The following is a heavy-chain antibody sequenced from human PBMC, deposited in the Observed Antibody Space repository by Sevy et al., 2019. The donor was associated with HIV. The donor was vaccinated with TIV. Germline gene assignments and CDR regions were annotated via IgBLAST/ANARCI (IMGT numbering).Heavy chain of an antibody. D-gene: IGHD3-22*01. CDR1: GFSFSIYW. CDR3: AKDLYYDNSLFDY. CDR2: MKQDGSEE. V-gene: IGHV3-7*03. J-gene: IGHJ4*02. Sequence: GGSLRLSCAASGFSFSIYWMSWVRQAPGKGLEWVATMKQDGSEEDYVDSVKGRFTISRDNAKNSLFLQMNSLRAEDTAMYYCAKDLYYDNSLFDYWGQGILVTVSS.